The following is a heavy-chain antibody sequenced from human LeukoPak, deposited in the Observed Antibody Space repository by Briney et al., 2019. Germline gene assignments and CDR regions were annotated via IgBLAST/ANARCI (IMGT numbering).Heavy chain of an antibody. V-gene: IGHV4-59*01. Sequence: SETLSLTCTVSGGSISNYYWSWIRQPPGKGLEWIGYISHRGTTKYNLSLKSRVTMSVDTSNSQFSLRMNSVIAADTAIYYCARGFDGVAGWFDPWGQGTLVTVSS. J-gene: IGHJ5*02. CDR2: ISHRGTT. CDR1: GGSISNYY. D-gene: IGHD3-9*01. CDR3: ARGFDGVAGWFDP.